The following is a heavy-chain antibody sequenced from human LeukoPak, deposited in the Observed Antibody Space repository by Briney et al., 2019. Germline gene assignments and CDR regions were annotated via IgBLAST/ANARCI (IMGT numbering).Heavy chain of an antibody. D-gene: IGHD2-8*01. CDR2: IYPDDSDT. V-gene: IGHV5-51*01. CDR1: GYTFSSYW. CDR3: ARLAYCSNDVCYSNYYYSMDV. J-gene: IGHJ6*03. Sequence: GESLKISCKGSGYTFSSYWIGWVRQMPGKGPEWMGIIYPDDSDTRYSPSFQGQVTISADKSISTAYLQWSSLKASDTAIYYCARLAYCSNDVCYSNYYYSMDVWGKGTTVTVSS.